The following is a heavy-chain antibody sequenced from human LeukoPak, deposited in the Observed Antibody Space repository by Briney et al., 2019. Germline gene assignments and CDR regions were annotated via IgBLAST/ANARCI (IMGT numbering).Heavy chain of an antibody. Sequence: GGSLRLSCEGSAFIFSGHWMTWVRQAPGKGLEWVANIKQDGSKKSYVDSVKGRFTISRDNAKNSLYLQMNSLRAEDTAIYYCTRVGYIDEGIDYWGQGTLVTVSS. CDR1: AFIFSGHW. V-gene: IGHV3-7*04. J-gene: IGHJ4*02. D-gene: IGHD5-24*01. CDR3: TRVGYIDEGIDY. CDR2: IKQDGSKK.